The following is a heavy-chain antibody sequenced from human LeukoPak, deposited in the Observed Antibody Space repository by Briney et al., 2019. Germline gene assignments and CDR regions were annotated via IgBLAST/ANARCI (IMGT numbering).Heavy chain of an antibody. V-gene: IGHV3-30*02. CDR1: GFTFSDYG. CDR2: IRYDGSNE. D-gene: IGHD1/OR15-1a*01. CDR3: AKEGTASKPSDLDY. Sequence: GGSLRLSCAASGFTFSDYGMHWVRQAPGKGLEGVAFIRYDGSNEYYADSVKGRFTISRDSPKNTLYLQMNSLRAEDTAVYYCAKEGTASKPSDLDYWGQGTLVTVSS. J-gene: IGHJ4*02.